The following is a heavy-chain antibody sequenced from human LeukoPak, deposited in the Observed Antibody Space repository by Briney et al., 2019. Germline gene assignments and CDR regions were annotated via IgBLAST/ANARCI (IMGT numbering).Heavy chain of an antibody. CDR3: ARRLTQYDCFDP. CDR2: TYYRSTWYN. D-gene: IGHD2-2*01. V-gene: IGHV6-1*01. J-gene: IGHJ5*02. CDR1: GDSVSSNSVT. Sequence: SQTLSLTCAISGDSVSSNSVTWNWIRQSPSRGLEWLGRTYYRSTWYNDYAVSVRGRITVNPDTSKNQFSLHLNSVTPEDTAVYYGARRLTQYDCFDPWGQGILVTVPS.